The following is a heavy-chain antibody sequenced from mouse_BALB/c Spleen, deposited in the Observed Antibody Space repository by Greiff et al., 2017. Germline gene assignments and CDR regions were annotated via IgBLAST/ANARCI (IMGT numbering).Heavy chain of an antibody. CDR2: INPYNGGT. V-gene: IGHV1-18*01. J-gene: IGHJ4*01. D-gene: IGHD1-1*01. Sequence: EVQLQESGPELVKPGASMKISCKASGYSFTGYTMNWVKQSHGKNLEWIGLINPYNGGTSYNQKFKGKATLTVDKSSSTAYMELLSLTSEDSAVYYCARKHYGSSYYAMDYWGQGTSVTVSS. CDR1: GYSFTGYT. CDR3: ARKHYGSSYYAMDY.